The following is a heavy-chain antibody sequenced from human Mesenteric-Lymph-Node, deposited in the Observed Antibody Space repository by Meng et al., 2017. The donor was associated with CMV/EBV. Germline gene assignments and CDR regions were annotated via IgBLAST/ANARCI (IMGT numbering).Heavy chain of an antibody. CDR2: IIPIFGTA. J-gene: IGHJ4*02. CDR1: GGTFSSYA. CDR3: ARLTGYGDYEVDY. V-gene: IGHV1-69*05. Sequence: SVKVSCKASGGTFSSYAISWVRQAPGQGLEWMGGIIPIFGTANYAQKFQGRVTITTDESTSTAYMELSSLRSEDTAVYYCARLTGYGDYEVDYWGQGTLVTVSS. D-gene: IGHD4-17*01.